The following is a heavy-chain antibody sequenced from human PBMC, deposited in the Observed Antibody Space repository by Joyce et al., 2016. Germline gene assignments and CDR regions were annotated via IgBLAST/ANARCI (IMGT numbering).Heavy chain of an antibody. CDR3: TKHTLASAAEGWFSP. Sequence: QLQLQESGPGLVKPSGTLSLTCTVSRGSIMATTYYWAWVRQPPGKPMEWLGRFYYNGNIYYAPALRGRISVSIDTSKNQFSLQLTSVTAADTAVYYCTKHTLASAAEGWFSPWGQGTLVTVSS. CDR1: RGSIMATTYY. V-gene: IGHV4-39*01. J-gene: IGHJ5*02. CDR2: FYYNGNI.